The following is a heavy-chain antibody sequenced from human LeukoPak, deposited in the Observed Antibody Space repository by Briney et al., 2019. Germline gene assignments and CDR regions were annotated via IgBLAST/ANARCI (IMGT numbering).Heavy chain of an antibody. J-gene: IGHJ4*02. CDR1: GYTFTSYG. V-gene: IGHV1-18*01. CDR2: ISAYNGNT. Sequence: GGSVKVSCKASGYTFTSYGISWVRQAPGQGLEWMGWISAYNGNTNYAQKLQGRVTMTTDTFTSTAYMELRSLRSDDTAVYYCARDLAVAGTADYWGQGTLVTVSS. CDR3: ARDLAVAGTADY. D-gene: IGHD6-19*01.